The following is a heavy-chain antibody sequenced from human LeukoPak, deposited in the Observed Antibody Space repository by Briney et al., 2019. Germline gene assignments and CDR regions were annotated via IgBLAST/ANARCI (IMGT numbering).Heavy chain of an antibody. V-gene: IGHV1-2*02. Sequence: GASVKVSCKPSGYTFTGYYLHWVRQAPGQGLEWMGWINPNTGATIYAEKFQGRVTMTRDTSIDTAYMEMRSLRSDDTAVYYCAREGGCRCWPRPWYFEFWGQGTLITVSS. CDR3: AREGGCRCWPRPWYFEF. D-gene: IGHD3-9*01. J-gene: IGHJ4*02. CDR1: GYTFTGYY. CDR2: INPNTGAT.